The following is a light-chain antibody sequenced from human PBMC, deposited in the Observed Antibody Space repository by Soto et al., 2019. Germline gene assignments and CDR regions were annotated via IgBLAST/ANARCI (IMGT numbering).Light chain of an antibody. CDR3: ATWDDSRNVV. Sequence: QSVLTQSPSASGTPGQRVSISCSGSSSNIGSNTVSWYQHVPGTAPKLLINSNDQRPSAVPGRFSGSKSGSSASLAISGLQSEDEAYYYCATWDDSRNVVFGGGTKLTVL. CDR2: SND. CDR1: SSNIGSNT. V-gene: IGLV1-44*01. J-gene: IGLJ3*02.